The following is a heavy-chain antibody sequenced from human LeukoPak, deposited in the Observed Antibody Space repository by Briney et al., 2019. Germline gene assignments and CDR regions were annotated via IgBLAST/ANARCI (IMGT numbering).Heavy chain of an antibody. J-gene: IGHJ4*02. CDR3: ARGCPSLRFLEWLFLGSDY. D-gene: IGHD3-3*01. Sequence: PGRSLRLSCAASGFTFSSYSMNWVRQAPGKGLEWVSSISSSSSYIYYADSVKGRFTISRDNAKNSLYLQMNSLRAEDTAVYYCARGCPSLRFLEWLFLGSDYWGQGTLVTVSS. CDR1: GFTFSSYS. CDR2: ISSSSSYI. V-gene: IGHV3-21*01.